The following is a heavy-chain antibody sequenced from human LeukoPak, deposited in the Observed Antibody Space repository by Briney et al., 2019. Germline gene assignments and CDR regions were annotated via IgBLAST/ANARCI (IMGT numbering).Heavy chain of an antibody. CDR1: AFTFSSSW. CDR2: INLDGTDK. D-gene: IGHD4-17*01. J-gene: IGHJ3*02. CDR3: TTETDYGDFDAFDI. Sequence: SGGSLRLSCAASAFTFSSSWMSWVRQAPGKGLEWVANINLDGTDKRYVDSVKGRFTISRDNAKNSLYLQMNSLRAEDTAVYYCTTETDYGDFDAFDIWGQGTMVTVSS. V-gene: IGHV3-7*05.